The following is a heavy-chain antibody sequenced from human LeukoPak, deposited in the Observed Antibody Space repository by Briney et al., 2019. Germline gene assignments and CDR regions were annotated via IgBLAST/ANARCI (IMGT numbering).Heavy chain of an antibody. J-gene: IGHJ3*02. V-gene: IGHV5-51*01. CDR3: ARGLEMATIFDAFDI. CDR2: IYRGDSDI. D-gene: IGHD5-24*01. Sequence: GESLKISCKGSGYSFTSYWIGWVRQMPGKGLEWMGIIYRGDSDIRYSPSFQGQVTISADKSISTAYLQWSSLKASDTAMYYCARGLEMATIFDAFDIWGQGTMVTVSS. CDR1: GYSFTSYW.